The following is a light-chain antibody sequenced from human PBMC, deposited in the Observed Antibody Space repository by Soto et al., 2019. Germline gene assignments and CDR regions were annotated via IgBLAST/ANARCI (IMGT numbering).Light chain of an antibody. J-gene: IGKJ4*01. CDR3: QQLRSYPST. V-gene: IGKV1-9*01. CDR1: QDISSY. Sequence: DIQMTQSPSSLSASVGDRVTITCRASQDISSYLAWYQQKPGKAPTLLIYAASTLQSGVPSRFSGSGFGTDFTLTISSLQAEDFASYYCQQLRSYPSTCGGGTKVDIK. CDR2: AAS.